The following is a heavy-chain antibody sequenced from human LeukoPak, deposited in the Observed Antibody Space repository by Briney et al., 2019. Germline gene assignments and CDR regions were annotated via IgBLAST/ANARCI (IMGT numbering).Heavy chain of an antibody. V-gene: IGHV3-11*06. D-gene: IGHD1-1*01. J-gene: IGHJ4*02. CDR3: ARVVRFMERQDY. Sequence: PGGSLRLSCAASGFTFSDYYMSWIRQAPGKGLEWVSSISSSSSYIYYADSVKGRFTISRDNAKNSLYLQMNSLRAEDTAVYYCARVVRFMERQDYWGQGTLVTVSS. CDR2: ISSSSSYI. CDR1: GFTFSDYY.